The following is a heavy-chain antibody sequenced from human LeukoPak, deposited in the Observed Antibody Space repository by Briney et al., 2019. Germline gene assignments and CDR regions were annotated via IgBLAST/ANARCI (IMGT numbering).Heavy chain of an antibody. V-gene: IGHV3-23*01. D-gene: IGHD4-23*01. CDR1: GFTFIRSA. Sequence: GGSLRLSCAASGFTFIRSAMTWVRHTQGKGLEWVSTITGSGENTYYADSVKGRFTISRDNSKNTLYLQMNSLRADDTAVYYCAKRLVTLTYGVDVWGQGTTVTVSS. J-gene: IGHJ6*02. CDR2: ITGSGENT. CDR3: AKRLVTLTYGVDV.